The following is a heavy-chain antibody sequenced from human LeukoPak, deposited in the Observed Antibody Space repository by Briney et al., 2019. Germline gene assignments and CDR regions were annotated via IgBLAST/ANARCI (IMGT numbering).Heavy chain of an antibody. CDR3: AKDVGTSCLYNWFDP. V-gene: IGHV3-23*01. Sequence: GGSLRLSCAASGFTFSDYTMNWVRLAPGKGLEWVSAISGSGGSTYYADSVKGRFTISRDNSKNTLYLQMNSLRAEDTAVYYCAKDVGTSCLYNWFDPWGQGTLVTVSS. J-gene: IGHJ5*02. CDR1: GFTFSDYT. CDR2: ISGSGGST. D-gene: IGHD2-2*01.